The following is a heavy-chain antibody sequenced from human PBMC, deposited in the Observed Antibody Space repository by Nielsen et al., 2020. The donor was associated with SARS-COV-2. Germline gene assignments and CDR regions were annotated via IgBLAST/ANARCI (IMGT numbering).Heavy chain of an antibody. CDR1: GGSFSGYY. CDR2: INHSGST. V-gene: IGHV4-34*01. Sequence: SETLSLTCAVYGGSFSGYYWSWIRQPPGKGLEWIGEINHSGSTNYNPSLENRVTISVDTSKNQFSLKLSSVTAADTAVYYCARDWRITMVRGVVFGYYGMDVWGQGTTVTVSS. J-gene: IGHJ6*02. CDR3: ARDWRITMVRGVVFGYYGMDV. D-gene: IGHD3-10*01.